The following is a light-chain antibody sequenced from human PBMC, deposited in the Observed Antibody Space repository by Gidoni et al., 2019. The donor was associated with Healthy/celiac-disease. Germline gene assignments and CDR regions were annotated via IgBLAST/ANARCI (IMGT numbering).Light chain of an antibody. CDR2: AAS. V-gene: IGKV1-39*01. Sequence: DIHMTQSPSSLSASVGDRVTITCRASQSISSYLNWYQQKPGKAPKLLIYAASSLQSGVPSRFSGSGSGTDFTITISSLQPEDVATYYCQQSYSTPFTFGGGTKVEIK. CDR1: QSISSY. J-gene: IGKJ4*01. CDR3: QQSYSTPFT.